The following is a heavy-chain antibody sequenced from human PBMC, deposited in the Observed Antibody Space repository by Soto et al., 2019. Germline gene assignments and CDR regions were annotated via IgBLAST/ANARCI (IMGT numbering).Heavy chain of an antibody. CDR2: IYPGDSDI. V-gene: IGHV5-51*01. D-gene: IGHD3-16*02. CDR3: AIQAYRYETNSIRY. J-gene: IGHJ4*02. CDR1: GYSFTTYW. Sequence: GESLKISCKGSGYSFTTYWIGWVRQMPGKGLEWMGVIYPGDSDIRFSPSFQGQVTISADMSLSTAYLQWSSLRVSDTAMYYCAIQAYRYETNSIRYCGPGPLLTVST.